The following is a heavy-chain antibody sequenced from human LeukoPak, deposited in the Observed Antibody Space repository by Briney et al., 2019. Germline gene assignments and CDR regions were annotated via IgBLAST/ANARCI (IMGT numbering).Heavy chain of an antibody. V-gene: IGHV4-59*11. D-gene: IGHD3-22*01. CDR1: GGSPITHY. CDR2: IYYSGST. Sequence: SETLSLTCTVSGGSPITHYWSWIRQTPGKGLEWIGYIYYSGSTHYNPSLRSRVTMSIDTSKNQFSLRLISVTAADTAVYFCARVGFTRGHYNPRDAFDIWGQGTMVTVSS. CDR3: ARVGFTRGHYNPRDAFDI. J-gene: IGHJ3*02.